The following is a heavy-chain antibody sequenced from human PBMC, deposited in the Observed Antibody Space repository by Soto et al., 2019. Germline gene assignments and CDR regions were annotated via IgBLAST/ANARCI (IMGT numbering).Heavy chain of an antibody. CDR1: GFIFSNNG. J-gene: IGHJ4*02. D-gene: IGHD3-10*02. Sequence: GGSLRLSCGGSGFIFSNNGMHWVRQAPGKGLEWVAFMSYDGSAKFLADSVKGRFTISRDNSKSTLFLHMSSLRAEDTAMYYCAIVRVADSPLDHWGQGTLVTVS. CDR2: MSYDGSAK. V-gene: IGHV3-30*02. CDR3: AIVRVADSPLDH.